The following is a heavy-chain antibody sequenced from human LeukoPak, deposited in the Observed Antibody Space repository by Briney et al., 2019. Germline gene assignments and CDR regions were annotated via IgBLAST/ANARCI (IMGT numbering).Heavy chain of an antibody. Sequence: ASVKVSCKASGYTFTGYYMHWVRQAPGQGLEWMGWINPNSGGTNYAQKFQGRVTMTRDTSISTAYMELSRLRSDDTAVYFCAREGCSSTSCVNYYYYGMDVWGQGTTVTVSS. CDR3: AREGCSSTSCVNYYYYGMDV. D-gene: IGHD2-2*01. CDR2: INPNSGGT. CDR1: GYTFTGYY. J-gene: IGHJ6*02. V-gene: IGHV1-2*02.